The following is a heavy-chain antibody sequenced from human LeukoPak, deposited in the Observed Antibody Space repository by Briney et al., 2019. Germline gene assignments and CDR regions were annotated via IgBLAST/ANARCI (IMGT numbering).Heavy chain of an antibody. Sequence: GGSLRLSCAASGFTFSSYAMHWVRQAPGKGLEWVAVISYDGSNKYYADSVKGRFTISRDNSKNTLYLQMNSLRAEDTAVYYCAKGGGPITIFGVVIYTNYYYGMDVWGQGTTVTVSS. CDR2: ISYDGSNK. CDR3: AKGGGPITIFGVVIYTNYYYGMDV. V-gene: IGHV3-30-3*01. CDR1: GFTFSSYA. J-gene: IGHJ6*02. D-gene: IGHD3-3*01.